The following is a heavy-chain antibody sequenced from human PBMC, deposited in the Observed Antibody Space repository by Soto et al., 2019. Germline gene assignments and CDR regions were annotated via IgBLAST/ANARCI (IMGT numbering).Heavy chain of an antibody. V-gene: IGHV3-7*03. CDR2: IKHDGSVQ. CDR1: GFTFSGYW. J-gene: IGHJ4*02. Sequence: QLVESGGGLVQPGGSLRLSCAASGFTFSGYWMSWVRQAPGKGLEWVADIKHDGSVQYYVDSVKGRLTISRDNAKKQRYLQLNGLRAEDTALYYCARAPYSNAWYRFDLWGQGTLVTVSS. CDR3: ARAPYSNAWYRFDL. D-gene: IGHD4-4*01.